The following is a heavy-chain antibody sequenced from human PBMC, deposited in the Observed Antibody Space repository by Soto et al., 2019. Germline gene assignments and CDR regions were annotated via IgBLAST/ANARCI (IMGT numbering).Heavy chain of an antibody. D-gene: IGHD6-13*01. CDR2: ISSSSSYI. J-gene: IGHJ6*02. CDR1: GFIFTSYS. V-gene: IGHV3-21*01. CDR3: ARESGSSPDHYGMHX. Sequence: GSLTLSFAASGFIFTSYSMNWVRQAPGKGLEWVSAISSSSSYIYYADSVKGRFTISIDNANNSLYLQMSSLIAEDTAVYYCARESGSSPDHYGMHXWGQGTTVTLS.